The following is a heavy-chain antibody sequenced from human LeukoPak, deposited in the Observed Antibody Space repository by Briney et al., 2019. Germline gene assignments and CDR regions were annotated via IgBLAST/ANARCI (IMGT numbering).Heavy chain of an antibody. CDR2: ISGSGGST. Sequence: GGSLRLSCAASGFTFSSYAMSWVRQAPGKGLEWVSAISGSGGSTYYADSVKGRFTISRDNSKNTPYLQMNSLRAEDTAVYYCAKDQWLQNKGSPGFDYWGQGTLVTVSS. D-gene: IGHD5-24*01. CDR3: AKDQWLQNKGSPGFDY. CDR1: GFTFSSYA. J-gene: IGHJ4*02. V-gene: IGHV3-23*01.